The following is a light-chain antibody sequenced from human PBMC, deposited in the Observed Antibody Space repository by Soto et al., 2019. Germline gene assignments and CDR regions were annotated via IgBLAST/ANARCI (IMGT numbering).Light chain of an antibody. V-gene: IGLV2-14*01. Sequence: QSALTQPASVSGSPGQSITISCTGTSGDVGGYYYVSWYQQLPGKAPKLMISEVSNRPSGVSNRFSGSKPGNTASLTISGLQAEDEADYYCSSYTAGGTIFGTGTKLTVL. CDR1: SGDVGGYYY. CDR2: EVS. CDR3: SSYTAGGTI. J-gene: IGLJ1*01.